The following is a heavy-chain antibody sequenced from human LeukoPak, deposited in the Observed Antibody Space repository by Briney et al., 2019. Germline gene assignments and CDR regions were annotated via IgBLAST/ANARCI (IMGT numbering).Heavy chain of an antibody. CDR3: ARDNPYGDPLEFDY. CDR1: GFTFSSYA. D-gene: IGHD4-17*01. CDR2: ISYDGSNK. Sequence: GGSLRLSCAASGFTFSSYAMRWVRQAPGKGLEWVAVISYDGSNKYYADSVKGRFTISRDNSKNTLYLQMNSLRAEDTAVYYCARDNPYGDPLEFDYWGQGTLVTVSS. V-gene: IGHV3-30*04. J-gene: IGHJ4*02.